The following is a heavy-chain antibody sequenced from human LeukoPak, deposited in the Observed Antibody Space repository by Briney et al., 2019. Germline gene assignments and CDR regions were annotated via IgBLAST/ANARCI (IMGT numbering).Heavy chain of an antibody. V-gene: IGHV4-30-4*01. Sequence: SETLSLTCTVSGGSISSGDYYWSWIRQPPGKGLEYIGYIYYSGSTYYNPSLKSRITISVDTSKNQFSLKLSSVTAADTAVYYCARGSWSSSIDYWGQGTLVTVSS. D-gene: IGHD6-6*01. CDR1: GGSISSGDYY. J-gene: IGHJ4*02. CDR2: IYYSGST. CDR3: ARGSWSSSIDY.